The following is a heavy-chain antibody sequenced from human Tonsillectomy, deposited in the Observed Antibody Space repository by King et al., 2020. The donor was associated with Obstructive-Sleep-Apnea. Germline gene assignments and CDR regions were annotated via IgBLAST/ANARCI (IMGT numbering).Heavy chain of an antibody. V-gene: IGHV4-31*03. CDR2: IYYSGST. J-gene: IGHJ4*02. D-gene: IGHD3-22*01. Sequence: VQLQESGPGLVKPSQTLSLTCTVSGGSISSGGYYWSWIRQHPGKGLEWIGYIYYSGSTYYNPSLKRRVTISVDTSKNQFSLKLSSVTAADTAVYYCARDYYDSSGSRVFDYWGQGTLVTVSS. CDR3: ARDYYDSSGSRVFDY. CDR1: GGSISSGGYY.